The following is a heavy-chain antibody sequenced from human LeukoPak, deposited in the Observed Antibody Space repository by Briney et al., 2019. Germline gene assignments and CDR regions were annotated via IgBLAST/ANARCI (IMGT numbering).Heavy chain of an antibody. J-gene: IGHJ4*02. CDR3: TRDPHYYHGNPHDF. CDR2: IRSKDHGGTT. Sequence: SLRLSCTASGFTFGDYALSWFRQAPGKGLEWLSFIRSKDHGGTTEYAASVKGRFTISRDDSNSMGYLQMNRLIEDTAVYFCTRDPHYYHGNPHDFWGQGTRVTVSS. D-gene: IGHD4-23*01. V-gene: IGHV3-49*03. CDR1: GFTFGDYA.